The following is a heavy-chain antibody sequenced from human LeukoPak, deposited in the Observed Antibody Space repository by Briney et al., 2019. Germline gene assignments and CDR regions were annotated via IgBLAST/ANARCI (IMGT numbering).Heavy chain of an antibody. CDR2: ISDSGGST. V-gene: IGHV3-23*01. J-gene: IGHJ6*03. CDR3: ANGLYYMDV. CDR1: GFTFSSYA. Sequence: GGTLRLSCAASGFTFSSYAMSWVRQAPGKGLEWVSTISDSGGSTYYADSVKGRFTISRDNSKNTLYLQMNSLRAEDTAVYYCANGLYYMDVWGKGTTVTVSS.